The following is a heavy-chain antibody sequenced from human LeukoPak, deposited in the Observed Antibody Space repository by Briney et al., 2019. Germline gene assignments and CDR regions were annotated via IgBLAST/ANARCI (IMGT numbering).Heavy chain of an antibody. J-gene: IGHJ3*02. V-gene: IGHV4-4*02. CDR2: IYHSGST. CDR3: AVGGVYLRGGAEAFDI. Sequence: PSGTLSLTCAVSGGSISSSNWCSWVRQPPGKGLEWIGEIYHSGSTNYNPSLKSRVTISVDKSKNQFSLKLSSVTAADTAVYYCAVGGVYLRGGAEAFDIWGQGTMVTVSS. CDR1: GGSISSSNW. D-gene: IGHD3-10*01.